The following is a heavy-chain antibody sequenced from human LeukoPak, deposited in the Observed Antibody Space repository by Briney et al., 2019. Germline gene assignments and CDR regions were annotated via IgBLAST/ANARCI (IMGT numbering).Heavy chain of an antibody. J-gene: IGHJ4*02. CDR1: EYRFTSYW. Sequence: GESLKISCKGSEYRFTSYWIGWVRQMLGKGLEWMGIIYPGDSDTRYNPSFQGQVTISADKSISTAYLQWSSLKASDTAMYYCARRSGYSSSWYFDYWGQGTLVTVSS. D-gene: IGHD6-13*01. CDR3: ARRSGYSSSWYFDY. CDR2: IYPGDSDT. V-gene: IGHV5-51*01.